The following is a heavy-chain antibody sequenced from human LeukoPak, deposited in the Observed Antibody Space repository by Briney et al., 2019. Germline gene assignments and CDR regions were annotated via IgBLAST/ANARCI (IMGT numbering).Heavy chain of an antibody. CDR1: GYSISSGYY. CDR2: IYHSGST. Sequence: SETLSLTCAVSGYSISSGYYWGWIRQPPGKGLEWIGSIYHSGSTYYNPSLKSRVTISVDTSKNQFSLKLSSVTAADTAVYYCARLTKELRYFDWLCYFDYCGQGTLVTVSS. D-gene: IGHD3-9*01. V-gene: IGHV4-38-2*01. J-gene: IGHJ4*02. CDR3: ARLTKELRYFDWLCYFDY.